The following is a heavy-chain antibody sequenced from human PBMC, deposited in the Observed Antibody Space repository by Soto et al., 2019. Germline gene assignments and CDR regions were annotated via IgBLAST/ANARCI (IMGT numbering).Heavy chain of an antibody. CDR2: IYYSGST. CDR1: GGSISSDGNY. J-gene: IGHJ6*02. V-gene: IGHV4-31*03. CDR3: ARGRGEDPTYIVVVVDFVGTYGMDV. D-gene: IGHD2-15*01. Sequence: SETLSLTCTVSGGSISSDGNYWSWIRQHPGKGLEWIGYIYYSGSTNYNPSLKSRVTISVDTSKNQFSLKLNSVTAADTAVYYCARGRGEDPTYIVVVVDFVGTYGMDVWGQGTTVTVSS.